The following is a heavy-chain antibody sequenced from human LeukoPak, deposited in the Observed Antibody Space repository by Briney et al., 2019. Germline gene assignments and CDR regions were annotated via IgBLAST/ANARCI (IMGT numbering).Heavy chain of an antibody. CDR3: ARDLFNRDAFDI. CDR1: GFAFSSHG. J-gene: IGHJ3*02. Sequence: GGSLRLSCAASGFAFSSHGMNWVRQAPGKGLEWISYIRSTTTTIFYADSVKGRFTISRDNAKNSLSLQMNSLRAEDTAIYYCARDLFNRDAFDIWGPGTMVTVSS. CDR2: IRSTTTTI. V-gene: IGHV3-48*04. D-gene: IGHD3-3*01.